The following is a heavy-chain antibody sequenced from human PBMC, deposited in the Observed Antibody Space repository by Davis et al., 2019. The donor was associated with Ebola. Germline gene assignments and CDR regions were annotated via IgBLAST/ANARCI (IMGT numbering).Heavy chain of an antibody. Sequence: ASVKVSCKASGYTFTNYYMHWVRQAPGQGLEWMGMINPNDGRTIYAQKFQGRVTVTRDTSTTTVYMDLSSLRSEETALYYCTTPGGQDSGYDVFDNWGQGTMVTVSS. J-gene: IGHJ3*02. CDR1: GYTFTNYY. D-gene: IGHD5-12*01. CDR2: INPNDGRT. CDR3: TTPGGQDSGYDVFDN. V-gene: IGHV1-46*03.